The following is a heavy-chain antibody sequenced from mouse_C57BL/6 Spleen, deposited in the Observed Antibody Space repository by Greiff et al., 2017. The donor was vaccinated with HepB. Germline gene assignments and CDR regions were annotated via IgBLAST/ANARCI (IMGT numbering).Heavy chain of an antibody. CDR2: ISSGSSTI. Sequence: EVKLVESGGGLVKPGGSLKLSCAASGFTFSDYGMHWVRQAPEKGLEWVAYISSGSSTIYYADTVKGRFTISRDNAKNTLFLQMTSLRSEDTAMYYCAIIYDYDAYAMDYWGQGTSVTVSS. V-gene: IGHV5-17*01. J-gene: IGHJ4*01. D-gene: IGHD2-4*01. CDR1: GFTFSDYG. CDR3: AIIYDYDAYAMDY.